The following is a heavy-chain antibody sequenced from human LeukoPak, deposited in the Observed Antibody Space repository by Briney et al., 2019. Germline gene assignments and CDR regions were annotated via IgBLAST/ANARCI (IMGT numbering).Heavy chain of an antibody. J-gene: IGHJ4*02. D-gene: IGHD3-3*01. CDR2: IYFSGST. CDR1: GGSISSYY. CDR3: AREWMVGVVLLIDY. V-gene: IGHV4-4*07. Sequence: SVTLSLTCTVSGGSISSYYWSWIRQPAGKGLEWIGRIYFSGSTNYHPSLKSRVTMSVDTSKNQFSMKLSSVTAADTAVYYCAREWMVGVVLLIDYWGQGTLVTVSS.